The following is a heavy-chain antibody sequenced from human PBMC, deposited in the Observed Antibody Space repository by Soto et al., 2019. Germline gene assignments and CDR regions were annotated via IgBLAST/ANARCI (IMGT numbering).Heavy chain of an antibody. D-gene: IGHD3-9*01. CDR3: ARHVMTGPYNYYCSGLDV. V-gene: IGHV4-34*01. CDR1: GGSFSGYY. CDR2: ISHSGCT. J-gene: IGHJ6*02. Sequence: SENLSLNWAVYGGSFSGYYGSWIRQPPGKGLEWIGDISHSGCTNYIPSLKSRVSISADTSKDQFSLKLSSVTAADTAVYYCARHVMTGPYNYYCSGLDVWGQGTAVTVSS.